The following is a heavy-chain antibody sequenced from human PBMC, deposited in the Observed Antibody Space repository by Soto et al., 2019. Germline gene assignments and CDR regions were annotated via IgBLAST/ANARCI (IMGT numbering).Heavy chain of an antibody. CDR3: ARDYITIFGVVKTRYYYYMDV. CDR1: GLNFISYS. D-gene: IGHD3-3*01. J-gene: IGHJ6*03. CDR2: ISRSSNYI. Sequence: PGGSLRLFCAASGLNFISYSMNWVRQAPGKGLEWVSSISRSSNYIYYADSVKGRFTISRDNAKNSLYLQMNSLRAEDTAVYYCARDYITIFGVVKTRYYYYMDVWGKGTTVTVSS. V-gene: IGHV3-21*01.